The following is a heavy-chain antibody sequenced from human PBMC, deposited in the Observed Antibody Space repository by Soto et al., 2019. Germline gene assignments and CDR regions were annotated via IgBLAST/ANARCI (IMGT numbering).Heavy chain of an antibody. J-gene: IGHJ4*02. Sequence: QVQLQQWGAGLLKPSETLSLTCAVYGGSFSGYYWSWIRKPPGKGLEWIGEINHSGSTNYNPSLKSRVTISVDTSKKQFSLKLSSVTAAATAVYYCARGYCSSTSCQPYYFDYWGQGTLVTVSS. V-gene: IGHV4-34*01. CDR3: ARGYCSSTSCQPYYFDY. CDR2: INHSGST. CDR1: GGSFSGYY. D-gene: IGHD2-2*01.